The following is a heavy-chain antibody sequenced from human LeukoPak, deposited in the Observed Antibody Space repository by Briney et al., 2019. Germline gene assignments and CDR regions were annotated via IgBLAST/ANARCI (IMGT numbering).Heavy chain of an antibody. CDR3: ARDLASYSSGWYY. CDR1: GFTFSSYW. Sequence: GGSLRLSCAASGFTFSSYWMSWVRQAPGKGLGWVANIKQDGSEKYYVDSVKGRFTISRDNAKNSLYLQMNSLRAEDTAVYYCARDLASYSSGWYYWGQGTLVTVSS. V-gene: IGHV3-7*05. CDR2: IKQDGSEK. J-gene: IGHJ4*02. D-gene: IGHD6-19*01.